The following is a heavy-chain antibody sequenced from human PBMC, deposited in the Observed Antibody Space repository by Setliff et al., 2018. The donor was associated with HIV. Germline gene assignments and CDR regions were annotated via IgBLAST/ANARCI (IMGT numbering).Heavy chain of an antibody. D-gene: IGHD2-2*01. CDR1: GGSLSRSSYY. J-gene: IGHJ6*03. CDR3: GNQAVVPADMDYYYYIDV. V-gene: IGHV4-39*01. CDR2: IHESGST. Sequence: SETLSLTCTVSGGSLSRSSYYWGWIRQPPGKGLEWIGSIHESGSTHYNPSLKSRVTISVNTSKNQFSLKLSSVTAPDTAVYYCGNQAVVPADMDYYYYIDVWGKGTTVTVSS.